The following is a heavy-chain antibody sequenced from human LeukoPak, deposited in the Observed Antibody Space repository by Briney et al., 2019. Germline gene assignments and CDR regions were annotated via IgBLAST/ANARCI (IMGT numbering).Heavy chain of an antibody. D-gene: IGHD3-10*01. Sequence: GESLKISCKGSGYSFTSYWIGWVRQMPGKGLKWMGIIYPGDSDTRYSPSFQGQVTISADKSISTAYLQWSSLKASDTAMYYCARLAMVRGVIIRFDPWGQGTLVTVSS. CDR2: IYPGDSDT. V-gene: IGHV5-51*01. CDR3: ARLAMVRGVIIRFDP. CDR1: GYSFTSYW. J-gene: IGHJ5*02.